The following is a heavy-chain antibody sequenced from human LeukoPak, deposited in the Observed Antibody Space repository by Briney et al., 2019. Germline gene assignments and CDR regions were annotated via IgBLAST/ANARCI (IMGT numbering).Heavy chain of an antibody. CDR2: INHGGST. CDR3: ARVRAFRPNVARAYYYYMDV. CDR1: GGSLTSYS. J-gene: IGHJ6*03. Sequence: SETLSLTCAVYGGSLTSYSWSWVRQSPGKVLEWIGEINHGGSTNYNPSLKSRVTISLDTSENQFSLRLSSVTAADTAVFYCARVRAFRPNVARAYYYYMDVWGKGTTVTVSS. D-gene: IGHD2-21*01. V-gene: IGHV4-34*01.